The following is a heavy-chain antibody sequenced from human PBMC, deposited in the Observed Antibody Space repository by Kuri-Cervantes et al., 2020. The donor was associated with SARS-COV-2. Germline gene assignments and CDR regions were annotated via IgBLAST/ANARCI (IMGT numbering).Heavy chain of an antibody. CDR1: GLTFSSYW. V-gene: IGHV3-15*01. CDR2: IKSKTDGGTT. D-gene: IGHD3-10*01. J-gene: IGHJ3*02. CDR3: ARVDVWFGELFDASDI. Sequence: GESLKISCAASGLTFSSYWMHWVRQAPGKGLEWVGRIKSKTDGGTTDYAAPVKGRFTISRDDSKNTLYLQMNSLRAEDTAVYYCARVDVWFGELFDASDIWGQGTMVTVSS.